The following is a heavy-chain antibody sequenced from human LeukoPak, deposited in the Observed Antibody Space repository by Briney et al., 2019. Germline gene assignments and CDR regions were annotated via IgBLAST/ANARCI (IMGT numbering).Heavy chain of an antibody. Sequence: PGGSLRLSCAGSGFMFSRSWMTWVRQAPGKGLEWVSSISRNSRYIYNADSMRGRLTISRDNAKNSLYLQMNSLKPEDTAVYYCARVAEAAAFDSWGQGTLVTVSS. D-gene: IGHD6-13*01. J-gene: IGHJ4*02. CDR3: ARVAEAAAFDS. CDR1: GFMFSRSW. CDR2: ISRNSRYI. V-gene: IGHV3-21*06.